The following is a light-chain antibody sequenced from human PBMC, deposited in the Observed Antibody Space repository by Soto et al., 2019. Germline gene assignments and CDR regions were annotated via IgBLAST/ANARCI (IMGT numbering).Light chain of an antibody. CDR3: AAWDDSLWV. CDR2: SNN. CDR1: SSNIGSNT. V-gene: IGLV1-44*01. Sequence: QSVLTQPPSASGTPGQRVTISCSGSSSNIGSNTVNWYQQLPGTAPKLLIYSNNQRPSGVPDRFSGSKSGTSASLAISGLQSEDEADYYCAAWDDSLWVFGGGTKVTGL. J-gene: IGLJ2*01.